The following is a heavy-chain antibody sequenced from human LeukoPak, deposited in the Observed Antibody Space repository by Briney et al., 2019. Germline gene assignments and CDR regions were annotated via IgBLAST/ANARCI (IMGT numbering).Heavy chain of an antibody. CDR2: IYYGGST. CDR3: ARQKPYRVLRYFDPQPMDV. Sequence: SETLSLTCTVSGGSISSGGYYWSWIRQHPGKGLEWIGYIYYGGSTYYNPSLKSRVTISVDTSKNQFSLKLSSVTAADTAVYYCARQKPYRVLRYFDPQPMDVWGQGTTVTVSS. V-gene: IGHV4-31*03. CDR1: GGSISSGGYY. D-gene: IGHD3-9*01. J-gene: IGHJ6*02.